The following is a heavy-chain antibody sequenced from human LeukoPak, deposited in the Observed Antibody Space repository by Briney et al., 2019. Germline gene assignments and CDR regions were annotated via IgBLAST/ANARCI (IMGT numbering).Heavy chain of an antibody. Sequence: GGFLRLSCAASGFTFTTYSMVWVRQAPGKGLEYVSAISSNGGSTHYATPVNGRFTISRDNSKNTVYLQMGSLRAEDMAVYYCAREGAVNDYGEYRPFDYWGQGTLVTVSS. CDR3: AREGAVNDYGEYRPFDY. CDR1: GFTFTTYS. V-gene: IGHV3-64*01. J-gene: IGHJ4*02. D-gene: IGHD4-17*01. CDR2: ISSNGGST.